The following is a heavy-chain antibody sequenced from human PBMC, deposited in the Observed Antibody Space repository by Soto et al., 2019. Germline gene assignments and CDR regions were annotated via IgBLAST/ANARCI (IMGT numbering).Heavy chain of an antibody. CDR2: ITWDGGST. V-gene: IGHV3-43*01. CDR3: AKGGYGYSQVLSYFDY. D-gene: IGHD5-18*01. CDR1: GFTFDDYT. Sequence: EVQLVESGGVVVQPGGSLRLSCAASGFTFDDYTMHWVRQTPGKGLEWVSLITWDGGSTNYAESVKGRFTISRDNSKNSLYLQMNSLRSEDTAFYYCAKGGYGYSQVLSYFDYWGQGTLVTVSS. J-gene: IGHJ4*02.